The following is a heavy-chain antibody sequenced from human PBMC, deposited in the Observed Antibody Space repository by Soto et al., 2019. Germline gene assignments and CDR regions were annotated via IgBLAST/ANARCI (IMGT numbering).Heavy chain of an antibody. Sequence: SETLSLTCAVYGGSFSGYYWSWIRQPPGKGLEWIGEINHSGSTNYNPSLKSRVTISVETSKKQFSLKLSSVTDADKDVYYCARGLTTYYYDSSTYYWGQGTLVTVSA. V-gene: IGHV4-34*01. CDR2: INHSGST. CDR3: ARGLTTYYYDSSTYY. D-gene: IGHD3-22*01. CDR1: GGSFSGYY. J-gene: IGHJ4*02.